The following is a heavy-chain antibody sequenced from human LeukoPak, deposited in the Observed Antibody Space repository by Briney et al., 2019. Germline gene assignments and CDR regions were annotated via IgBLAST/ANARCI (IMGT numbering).Heavy chain of an antibody. D-gene: IGHD6-25*01. CDR2: ISWNSGSI. Sequence: GGSLRLSCAASGFTFDDYAMHWVRQAPGKGLEWVSGISWNSGSIGYADSVKGRFTISRDNAKNSLYLQMNSLRAEDTAVYYCAGSPLSVSGYLDYWGQGTLVTVSS. CDR1: GFTFDDYA. V-gene: IGHV3-9*01. J-gene: IGHJ4*02. CDR3: AGSPLSVSGYLDY.